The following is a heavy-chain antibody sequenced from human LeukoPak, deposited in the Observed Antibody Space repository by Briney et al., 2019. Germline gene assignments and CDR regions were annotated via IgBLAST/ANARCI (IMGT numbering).Heavy chain of an antibody. Sequence: ASVKVSCKASGYTFSSYAISWLRQAPGRALEWRGGIIPIFGTANYAQKFQGRVTITADKSTSTAYMELSSLRSEDTAVYYCATHFDWLLVYFDYWGQGTLVTVSS. CDR1: GYTFSSYA. J-gene: IGHJ4*02. CDR2: IIPIFGTA. D-gene: IGHD3-9*01. CDR3: ATHFDWLLVYFDY. V-gene: IGHV1-69*06.